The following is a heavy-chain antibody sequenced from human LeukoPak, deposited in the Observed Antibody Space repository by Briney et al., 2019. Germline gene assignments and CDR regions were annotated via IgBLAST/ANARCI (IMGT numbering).Heavy chain of an antibody. J-gene: IGHJ4*02. Sequence: PSETLSLTCAVYGGSFSGYYWSWIRQPPGKGLEWIGEINHSGSTNYNPSLKSRVTISVDTSKNQFSLKLSSVTAADTAVYYCARGFPPYDYVWGSYRLYYSDYWGQGTLVTVSS. CDR1: GGSFSGYY. CDR3: ARGFPPYDYVWGSYRLYYSDY. V-gene: IGHV4-34*01. D-gene: IGHD3-16*02. CDR2: INHSGST.